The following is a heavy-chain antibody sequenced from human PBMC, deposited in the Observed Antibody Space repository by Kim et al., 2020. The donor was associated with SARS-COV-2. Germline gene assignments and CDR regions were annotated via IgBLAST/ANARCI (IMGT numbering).Heavy chain of an antibody. J-gene: IGHJ5*02. Sequence: SETLSLTCTVSGASISSSSYYWGWIRQPPGKGLEWIGSIYYSGSTYYNPSLKSRVTISVDTSKNQFSLKLSSVTAADTAVYYCARHLDRSGYYYWNWFDPWGQGTLVTVSS. D-gene: IGHD3-22*01. CDR2: IYYSGST. V-gene: IGHV4-39*01. CDR1: GASISSSSYY. CDR3: ARHLDRSGYYYWNWFDP.